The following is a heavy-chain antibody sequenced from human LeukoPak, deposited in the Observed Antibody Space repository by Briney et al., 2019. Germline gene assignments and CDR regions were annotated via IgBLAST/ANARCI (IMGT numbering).Heavy chain of an antibody. CDR1: GGTFSSYA. D-gene: IGHD2-2*03. J-gene: IGHJ4*02. V-gene: IGHV1-69*06. CDR3: ASRVMDIDY. CDR2: IIPIFGTA. Sequence: ASVKVSCKASGGTFSSYAISWVRQAPGQGLEWMGGIIPIFGTANYAQKLQGRVTITADKSTSTAYMELSSLRSEDTAVYYCASRVMDIDYWGQGTLVTVSS.